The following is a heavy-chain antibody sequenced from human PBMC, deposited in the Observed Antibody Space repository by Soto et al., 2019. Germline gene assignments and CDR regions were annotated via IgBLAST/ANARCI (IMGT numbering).Heavy chain of an antibody. CDR1: GFTFSSYG. V-gene: IGHV3-33*01. Sequence: SLRLSCAASGFTFSSYGMHWVRQAPGKGLEWVAAIWNDGNNKYYAESLKGRFTISRDNSKNMLYLQLNSLRVEDTAVYYCARDRTSGHYCDYWGQGTLVTVSS. CDR2: IWNDGNNK. CDR3: ARDRTSGHYCDY. J-gene: IGHJ4*02.